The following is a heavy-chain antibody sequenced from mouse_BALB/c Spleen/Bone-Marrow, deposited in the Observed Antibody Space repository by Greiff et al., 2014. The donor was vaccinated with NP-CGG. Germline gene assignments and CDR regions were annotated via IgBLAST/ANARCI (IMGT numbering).Heavy chain of an antibody. CDR2: IRDKANGYTT. CDR3: ARDDYYAMDY. Sequence: EVMLVESGGGLVQPGGSLRLSCATSGFTFTAYYMSWVRQPPGKALEWLGFIRDKANGYTTEYSASVKGRFTISRDNSQSILYLQMNTLRAEDSATYYCARDDYYAMDYWGQGTSVTVSS. CDR1: GFTFTAYY. V-gene: IGHV7-3*02. J-gene: IGHJ4*01.